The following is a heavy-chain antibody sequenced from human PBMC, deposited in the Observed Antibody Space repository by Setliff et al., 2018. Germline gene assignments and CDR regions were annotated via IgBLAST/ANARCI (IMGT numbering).Heavy chain of an antibody. CDR2: ISAYNDNT. CDR3: ARPFNSGFYHQRDAYDI. CDR1: GYMFRSYG. D-gene: IGHD5-12*01. V-gene: IGHV1-18*01. J-gene: IGHJ3*02. Sequence: ASVKVSCKASGYMFRSYGISWIRQAPGQGPEWMGWISAYNDNTNSAEKFQDRITITADTSTSTSYMELRSLTSDDTAVYFCARPFNSGFYHQRDAYDIWGQGTLVTVSS.